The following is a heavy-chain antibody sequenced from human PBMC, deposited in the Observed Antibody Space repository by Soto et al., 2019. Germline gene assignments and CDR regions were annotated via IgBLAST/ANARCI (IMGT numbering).Heavy chain of an antibody. J-gene: IGHJ4*02. Sequence: QVQLVESGGGVVQPGRSLRLSCAASGFTFSSYGMHWVRQAPGKGLEWVAVISYDGSNKYYADFVKGRFTISRDNSKNPLYLKMKRLRAEDTAVYYCTKSGWYGGGDYWGQGTLVTVSS. CDR1: GFTFSSYG. CDR2: ISYDGSNK. V-gene: IGHV3-30*18. D-gene: IGHD6-19*01. CDR3: TKSGWYGGGDY.